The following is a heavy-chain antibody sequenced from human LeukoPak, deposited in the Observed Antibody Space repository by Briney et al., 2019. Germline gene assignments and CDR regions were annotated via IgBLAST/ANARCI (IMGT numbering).Heavy chain of an antibody. D-gene: IGHD6-19*01. J-gene: IGHJ4*02. CDR2: IKQDGSEK. V-gene: IGHV3-7*03. CDR3: ARTCCGWYPSYYYFDY. CDR1: GFTFSSYW. Sequence: GGSLRLSCAASGFTFSSYWMSWVRQAPGKGLEWVANIKQDGSEKYYVDSVKGRFTISRDNAKNSLYLQMNSLRAEDTAVYYCARTCCGWYPSYYYFDYWGQGTLVTVSS.